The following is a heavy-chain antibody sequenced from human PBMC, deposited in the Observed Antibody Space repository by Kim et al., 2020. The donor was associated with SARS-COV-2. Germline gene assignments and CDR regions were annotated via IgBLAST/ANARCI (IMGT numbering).Heavy chain of an antibody. V-gene: IGHV3-23*03. D-gene: IGHD5-18*01. J-gene: IGHJ4*02. CDR1: GFTFSSYA. CDR3: AKVWGRIPGDY. CDR2: IYSAGSIT. Sequence: GGSLRLSCAASGFTFSSYAMNWVRQAPGKGLEWVSVIYSAGSITYYADSVKGRFTISRDNSKNTLYLQMNSLRADDTAVYYCAKVWGRIPGDYWGQGTLVTVSS.